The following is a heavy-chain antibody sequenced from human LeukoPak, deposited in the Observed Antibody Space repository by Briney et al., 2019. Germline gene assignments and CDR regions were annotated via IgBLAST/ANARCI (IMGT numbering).Heavy chain of an antibody. CDR2: IYYNGNT. D-gene: IGHD3-16*01. V-gene: IGHV4-59*01. Sequence: SETLSLTCTVPGGSIRSYYWSWIRQPPGKGLEWIGYIYYNGNTNYNPSLESRVTTSIDTSNNQFSLRLRSVSAADTAVYYCARMHEGAPYHFDYWGQGTLVTVSS. CDR3: ARMHEGAPYHFDY. J-gene: IGHJ4*02. CDR1: GGSIRSYY.